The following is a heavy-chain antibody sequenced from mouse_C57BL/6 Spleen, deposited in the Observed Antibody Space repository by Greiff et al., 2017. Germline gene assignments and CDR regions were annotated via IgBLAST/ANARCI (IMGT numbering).Heavy chain of an antibody. Sequence: QVQLQQSGAELVRPGASVTLSCKASGYTFTDYEMHWVKQTPVHGLEWIGVIDPETGGTAYNQKFKGKATLTADKSSSTAYMELRSLTAEDSAVYYCTGRAVVDWYFDVWGTGTTVTVSS. CDR1: GYTFTDYE. CDR2: IDPETGGT. CDR3: TGRAVVDWYFDV. V-gene: IGHV1-15*01. J-gene: IGHJ1*03. D-gene: IGHD1-1*01.